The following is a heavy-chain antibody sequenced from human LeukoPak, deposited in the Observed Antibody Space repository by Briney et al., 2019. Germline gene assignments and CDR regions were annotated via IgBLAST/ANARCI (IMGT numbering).Heavy chain of an antibody. D-gene: IGHD1-26*01. CDR2: IYTSGST. J-gene: IGHJ4*02. Sequence: SETLSLTCAVSGGSISSYYWSRIRQPAGKGLEWIGRIYTSGSTNYNPSLKSRVTMSVDTSKNQFSLKLSSVTAADTAVYYCARDGRGGLPFDYWGQGTLVTVSS. CDR1: GGSISSYY. CDR3: ARDGRGGLPFDY. V-gene: IGHV4-4*07.